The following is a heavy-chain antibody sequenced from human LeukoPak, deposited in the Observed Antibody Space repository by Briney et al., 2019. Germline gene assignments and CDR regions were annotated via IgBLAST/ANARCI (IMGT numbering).Heavy chain of an antibody. J-gene: IGHJ5*02. CDR1: GFTFSSYW. CDR3: ARVGCSGTNCYDGVGRAAWFDP. V-gene: IGHV3-74*01. D-gene: IGHD2-2*01. CDR2: INSDGSGT. Sequence: PGGSLRLFCAASGFTFSSYWMHWVRQGPGKGLVWVSRINSDGSGTSYADSVKGRFTISRDNAKNTLYLQMNSLRAEDTAVYYCARVGCSGTNCYDGVGRAAWFDPWGQGTLVTVSS.